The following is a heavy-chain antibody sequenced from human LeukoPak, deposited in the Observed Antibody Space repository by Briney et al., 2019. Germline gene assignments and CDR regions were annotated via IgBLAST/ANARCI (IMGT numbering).Heavy chain of an antibody. CDR2: ISGSGGST. V-gene: IGHV3-23*01. D-gene: IGHD3-3*01. CDR3: AKSPSDYDFWSGLYFDY. Sequence: PGGSLRLSCAASGFTFSSYAMSWVRQAPGKGLESVSAISGSGGSTYYADSVKGRFTISRDNSKNTLYLQMNSLRAEDTAVYYCAKSPSDYDFWSGLYFDYWGQGTLVTVSS. CDR1: GFTFSSYA. J-gene: IGHJ4*02.